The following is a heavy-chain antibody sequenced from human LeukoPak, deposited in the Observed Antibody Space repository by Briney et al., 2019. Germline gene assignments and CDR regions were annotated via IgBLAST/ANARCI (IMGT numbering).Heavy chain of an antibody. CDR3: AKVSGIMITFGGVIVSPGFDY. V-gene: IGHV3-23*01. CDR2: ISGSGGST. J-gene: IGHJ4*02. D-gene: IGHD3-16*02. CDR1: GFTFSSYA. Sequence: PGGSLRLSCAASGFTFSSYAMSWVRQAPGKGLEWVPAISGSGGSTYYADSVKGRFTISRDNSKNTLYLQMNSLRAEDTAVYYCAKVSGIMITFGGVIVSPGFDYWGQGTLVTVSS.